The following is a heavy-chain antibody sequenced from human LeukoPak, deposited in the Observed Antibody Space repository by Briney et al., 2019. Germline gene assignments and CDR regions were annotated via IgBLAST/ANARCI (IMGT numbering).Heavy chain of an antibody. V-gene: IGHV3-30*18. CDR1: GCTFSSYD. CDR3: AKAHYYGSGSYLGVDY. Sequence: GRSLRLSCAASGCTFSSYDMHWFRQAPAKGLEWVAVISYVGSKKYYADSVKGRFTISMDKSENTLYLQMNSLRAEDTAVYYCAKAHYYGSGSYLGVDYWGQGTLVTVSS. J-gene: IGHJ4*02. CDR2: ISYVGSKK. D-gene: IGHD3-10*01.